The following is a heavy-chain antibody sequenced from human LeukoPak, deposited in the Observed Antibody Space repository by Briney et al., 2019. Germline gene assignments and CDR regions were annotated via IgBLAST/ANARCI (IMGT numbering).Heavy chain of an antibody. J-gene: IGHJ6*02. V-gene: IGHV3-7*01. CDR3: ARGDLYCINGVCYTNYYYGMDV. Sequence: GGSLRLSCAASGFTSSSYWMSWVRQAPGKGLEWVANIKQDGSEKYYVDSVKGRFTISRDNAKNSLYLQMNSLRAEDTAVYYCARGDLYCINGVCYTNYYYGMDVWGQGTTVTVSS. CDR1: GFTSSSYW. D-gene: IGHD2-8*01. CDR2: IKQDGSEK.